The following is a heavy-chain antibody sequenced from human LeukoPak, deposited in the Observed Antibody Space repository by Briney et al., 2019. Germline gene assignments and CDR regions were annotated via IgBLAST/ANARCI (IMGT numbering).Heavy chain of an antibody. D-gene: IGHD5-12*01. CDR1: GGSISSGGYY. J-gene: IGHJ3*02. Sequence: SETLSLTCTVSGGSISSGGYYWSWIRQHPGKGLEWIGYIYYSGSTYYNPSLKSRVTISVDTSKNQFSLKLSSVTAADTAVYYCARDRKGWLREVDAFDIWGQGTMVTVSS. V-gene: IGHV4-31*03. CDR2: IYYSGST. CDR3: ARDRKGWLREVDAFDI.